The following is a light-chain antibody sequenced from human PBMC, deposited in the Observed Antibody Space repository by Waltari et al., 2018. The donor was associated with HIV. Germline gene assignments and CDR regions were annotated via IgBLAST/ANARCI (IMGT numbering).Light chain of an antibody. V-gene: IGLV7-46*01. CDR1: AGTVSRYHY. CDR2: DTE. CDR3: LLSYFGVRV. Sequence: QVVVTQEPSLSVSPGGTVTVTCAPVAGTVSRYHYTHWSQLTPGQAPRTLIYDTEKRHPWTPGRFAGSLIGGRAALMLAGALPDDEADYYCLLSYFGVRVFGGGTKLTV. J-gene: IGLJ3*02.